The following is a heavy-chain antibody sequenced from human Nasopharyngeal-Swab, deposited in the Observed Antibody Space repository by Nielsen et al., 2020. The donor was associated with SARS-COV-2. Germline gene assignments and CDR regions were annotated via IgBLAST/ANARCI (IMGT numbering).Heavy chain of an antibody. J-gene: IGHJ4*02. D-gene: IGHD3-10*01. CDR2: ISGSGSYI. CDR3: ARDPGSYYFDF. V-gene: IGHV3-21*04. Sequence: GGSLRLSCAASGFTFSYYSMSWVRQAPGKGLEWVSSISGSGSYIYYADSVKGRFTISRDNAKNSLYLQMNSLRAEDTAVYYCARDPGSYYFDFWGQGTLVTVSS. CDR1: GFTFSYYS.